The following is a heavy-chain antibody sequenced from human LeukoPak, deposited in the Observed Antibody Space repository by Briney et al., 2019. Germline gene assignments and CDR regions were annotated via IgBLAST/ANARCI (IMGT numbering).Heavy chain of an antibody. D-gene: IGHD5-12*01. J-gene: IGHJ5*02. V-gene: IGHV3-21*01. CDR3: ARDESRWLRFFRFDP. Sequence: GGSLRLSCAASGFTFSTYTMNWVRQAPGKGLEWVSSISSSSDYIYYADSVKGRFTISRDNAKNSLSLQMNSLGAEDTAVYYCARDESRWLRFFRFDPWGQGTLVTVSS. CDR2: ISSSSDYI. CDR1: GFTFSTYT.